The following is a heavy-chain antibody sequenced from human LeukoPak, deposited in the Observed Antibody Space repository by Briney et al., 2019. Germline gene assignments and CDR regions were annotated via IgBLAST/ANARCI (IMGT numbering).Heavy chain of an antibody. CDR2: VSGSGGIT. CDR1: GFTFSSYA. J-gene: IGHJ4*02. CDR3: AKTTAGNSSGRYPGWPVDY. V-gene: IGHV3-23*01. Sequence: GESLRLSCAASGFTFSSYAMSWVRQAPGKGLEWVSHVSGSGGITYYADSVKGRFTISRDNSKNTLYLQMNSLRAEDTAVYYCAKTTAGNSSGRYPGWPVDYWGQGTLVTVSS. D-gene: IGHD6-19*01.